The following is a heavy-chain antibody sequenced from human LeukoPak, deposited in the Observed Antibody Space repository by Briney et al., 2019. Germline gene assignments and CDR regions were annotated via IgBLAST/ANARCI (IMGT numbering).Heavy chain of an antibody. D-gene: IGHD6-19*01. J-gene: IGHJ4*02. Sequence: SETLSLTCTVSGGSISSSSYYWGWIRQPPGKGLQWIGSIYCTGTTYYNPSLKSRVTISVDTSKNQLSLKLSSVTAADTALYYCARRTVTNGWFRIDYWGQGSLVIVSS. CDR1: GGSISSSSYY. CDR3: ARRTVTNGWFRIDY. CDR2: IYCTGTT. V-gene: IGHV4-39*07.